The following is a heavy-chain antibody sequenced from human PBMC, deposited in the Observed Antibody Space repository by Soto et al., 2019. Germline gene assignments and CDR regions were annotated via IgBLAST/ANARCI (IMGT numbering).Heavy chain of an antibody. CDR2: ISAYNGNT. CDR3: ATVIPITIFGGSYYYYGLDV. V-gene: IGHV1-18*04. Sequence: ASVKVSCKASGYTFTSYGISWVRQAPGQGLEWMGWISAYNGNTNYAQKLQGRVTMTTDTSTSTAYMELRSLRSDDTAVYYCATVIPITIFGGSYYYYGLDVWGQGTTVTVSS. D-gene: IGHD3-3*01. J-gene: IGHJ6*02. CDR1: GYTFTSYG.